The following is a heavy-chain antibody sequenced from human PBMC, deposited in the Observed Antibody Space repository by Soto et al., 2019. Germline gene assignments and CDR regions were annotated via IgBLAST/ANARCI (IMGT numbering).Heavy chain of an antibody. Sequence: SVKVSCKASGGTFSSYAISWVRQAPGQGLEWMGGIIPIFGTANYAQKFQGRVTITADESTSTAYMELSSLRSEDTAVYYCARIITMVRGAKRAYDAFDIWGQGTMVTVSS. V-gene: IGHV1-69*13. CDR3: ARIITMVRGAKRAYDAFDI. J-gene: IGHJ3*02. CDR1: GGTFSSYA. D-gene: IGHD3-10*01. CDR2: IIPIFGTA.